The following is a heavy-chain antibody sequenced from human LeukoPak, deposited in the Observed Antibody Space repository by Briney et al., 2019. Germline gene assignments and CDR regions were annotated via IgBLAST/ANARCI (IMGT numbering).Heavy chain of an antibody. J-gene: IGHJ3*02. V-gene: IGHV3-9*03. Sequence: GRSLRLSCAASGFTFDDYAMHWVRQAPEKGLEWVSGISWNSGSIGYADSVKGRFTISRDNAKNSLYLQMNSLRAEDMALYYCAKDIRSGSYSAFDIWGQGTMVTVSS. CDR3: AKDIRSGSYSAFDI. CDR1: GFTFDDYA. CDR2: ISWNSGSI. D-gene: IGHD1-26*01.